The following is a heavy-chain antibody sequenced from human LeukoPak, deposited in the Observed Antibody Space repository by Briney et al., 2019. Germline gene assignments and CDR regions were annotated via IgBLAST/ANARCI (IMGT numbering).Heavy chain of an antibody. Sequence: GGSLRLSCAASGFTFSSYNMNWVRQAPGKGLEWISYISSSSSTINYADSVKGRFTISRDNAKNSLYLQMNSLRADDTAVYYCARDHVGHYYDSSGYYFGYWGQGTLVTVSS. CDR2: ISSSSSTI. V-gene: IGHV3-48*01. J-gene: IGHJ4*02. CDR1: GFTFSSYN. CDR3: ARDHVGHYYDSSGYYFGY. D-gene: IGHD3-22*01.